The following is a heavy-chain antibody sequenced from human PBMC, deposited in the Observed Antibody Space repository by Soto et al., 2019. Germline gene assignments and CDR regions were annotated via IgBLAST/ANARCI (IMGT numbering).Heavy chain of an antibody. CDR3: ARDIWGIAAAGRGVGAFDI. D-gene: IGHD6-13*01. CDR1: GGSISSYY. Sequence: SETLSLTCTVSGGSISSYYWSWIRQPPGKGLEWIGYIYYSGSTNYNPSLKSRVTISVDTSKNQFSLKLSSVTAADTAVYYCARDIWGIAAAGRGVGAFDIWGQGTMVTVS. J-gene: IGHJ3*02. CDR2: IYYSGST. V-gene: IGHV4-59*01.